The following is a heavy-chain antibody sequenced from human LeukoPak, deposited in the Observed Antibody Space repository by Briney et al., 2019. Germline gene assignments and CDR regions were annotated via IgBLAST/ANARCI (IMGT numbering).Heavy chain of an antibody. J-gene: IGHJ4*02. V-gene: IGHV3-23*01. CDR3: AKTISQYYDFWSGYYSPFDY. CDR1: GFTFSSYA. CDR2: ISGSGGST. Sequence: GGSLRLSCAASGFTFSSYAMSWVRQAPGKGLKWVSAISGSGGSTYYADSVKGRFTMSRDNSKNTLYLQMNSLRAEDTAVYYCAKTISQYYDFWSGYYSPFDYWGQGILVTVSS. D-gene: IGHD3-3*01.